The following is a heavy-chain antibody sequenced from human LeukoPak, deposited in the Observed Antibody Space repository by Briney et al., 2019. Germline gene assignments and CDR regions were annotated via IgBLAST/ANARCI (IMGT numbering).Heavy chain of an antibody. D-gene: IGHD6-19*01. Sequence: SETLSLTCAVYGGSFSRYYWTWIRQPPGKGLEWIGEINHSGSANYNPSLKSRVTISVDTSKNHFSLKVSSVTAADTAIYYCARFSSGWFYFDYWGQGTLVTVSS. CDR3: ARFSSGWFYFDY. J-gene: IGHJ4*02. V-gene: IGHV4-34*01. CDR2: INHSGSA. CDR1: GGSFSRYY.